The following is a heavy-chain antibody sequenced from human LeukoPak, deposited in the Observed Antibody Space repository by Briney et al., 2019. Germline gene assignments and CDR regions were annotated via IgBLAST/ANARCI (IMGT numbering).Heavy chain of an antibody. V-gene: IGHV3-64D*06. D-gene: IGHD4-17*01. CDR1: GFTFSSYA. Sequence: GGSLRLSCSASGFTFSSYAMHWVRQAPGKGLEYVSAISSNGGSTYYADSVKGRFTIFRDNSKNTLYLQMSSLRAEDTAVYYCVRAYGDYDYYYYGMDVWGQGTTVTVSS. J-gene: IGHJ6*02. CDR3: VRAYGDYDYYYYGMDV. CDR2: ISSNGGST.